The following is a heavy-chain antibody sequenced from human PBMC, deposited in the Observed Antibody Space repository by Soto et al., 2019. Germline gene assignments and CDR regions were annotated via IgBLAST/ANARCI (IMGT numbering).Heavy chain of an antibody. J-gene: IGHJ6*02. Sequence: GGSLRLSCAASGFTFSNAWMNWVRQAPGKGLEWVGRIKSKTDGGTTDYAAPVKGRITISRDDSKNTLYLQMNSLKTEDTAVYYCTTTGTTVTTWNYYYYGMDVWGQGTTVTVSS. CDR2: IKSKTDGGTT. CDR1: GFTFSNAW. CDR3: TTTGTTVTTWNYYYYGMDV. D-gene: IGHD4-4*01. V-gene: IGHV3-15*07.